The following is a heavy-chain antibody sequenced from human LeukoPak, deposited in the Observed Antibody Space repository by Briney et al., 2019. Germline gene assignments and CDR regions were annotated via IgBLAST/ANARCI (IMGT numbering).Heavy chain of an antibody. CDR1: GDSISTHF. J-gene: IGHJ4*02. D-gene: IGHD5-18*01. CDR2: VLDSERT. Sequence: SETLSLTCTVSGDSISTHFWSWIRQPPGKGLEWIGYVLDSERTKDNPSLKSRATLSADTSKHQFSLRLTSVTAADSAMYYCATMKRGSIFGYFDFWGQGVLLTVSS. CDR3: ATMKRGSIFGYFDF. V-gene: IGHV4-59*11.